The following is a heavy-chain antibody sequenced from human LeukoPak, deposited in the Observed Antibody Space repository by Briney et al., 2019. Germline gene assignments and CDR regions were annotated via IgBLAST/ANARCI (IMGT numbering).Heavy chain of an antibody. CDR1: GYTFTGYY. V-gene: IGHV1-2*02. D-gene: IGHD4-23*01. J-gene: IGHJ4*02. CDR3: SRNGSMTSVGTPPDY. Sequence: ASVKVSCKASGYTFTGYYMHWVRQAPGQGLEWMGWINPNSGGTNYAQKFQGRVTMTRDTSLSTAYMELSRLRSDDPAVYYCSRNGSMTSVGTPPDYWGQGTLVTVSS. CDR2: INPNSGGT.